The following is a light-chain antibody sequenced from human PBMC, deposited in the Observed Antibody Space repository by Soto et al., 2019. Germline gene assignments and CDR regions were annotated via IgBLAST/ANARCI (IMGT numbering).Light chain of an antibody. V-gene: IGLV2-14*01. CDR3: SSYTSSRTYV. CDR2: DVS. J-gene: IGLJ1*01. Sequence: QSALTQPASVSGSPGQSITISCTGTRSDVGGYNYVSWYQQHPGKAPKVMIYDVSNRPSGVSNRFSGSKSGNTDSLTISGLQAEDEDDYYCSSYTSSRTYVFGVGTKVTVL. CDR1: RSDVGGYNY.